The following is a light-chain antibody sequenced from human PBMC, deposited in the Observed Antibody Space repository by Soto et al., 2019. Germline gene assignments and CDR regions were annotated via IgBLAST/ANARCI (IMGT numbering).Light chain of an antibody. V-gene: IGLV2-14*01. CDR2: EVS. J-gene: IGLJ2*01. CDR3: QSYDSSLSAI. CDR1: SSDVGTYNF. Sequence: QSALTQPASVSGSPGQSITISCTGTSSDVGTYNFVSWYQHHPGKAPKLIIYEVSNRPSGVPDRFSGSKSGTSASLAITGLQAEDEADYYCQSYDSSLSAIFGGGTKLTVL.